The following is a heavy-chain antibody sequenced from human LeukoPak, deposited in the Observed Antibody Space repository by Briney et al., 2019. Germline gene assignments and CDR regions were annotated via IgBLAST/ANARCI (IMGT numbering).Heavy chain of an antibody. V-gene: IGHV1-8*01. CDR1: GYTFTSYD. J-gene: IGHJ4*02. CDR2: MNPNSGNT. D-gene: IGHD3-22*01. CDR3: ARRYDSSGYYEDY. Sequence: GASVKVSCKASGYTFTSYDINWVRQATGRGLEWMGWMNPNSGNTGYAQKFQGRVTMTRNTSISTAYMELSSLRSEDTAVYYCARRYDSSGYYEDYWGQGTLVTVSS.